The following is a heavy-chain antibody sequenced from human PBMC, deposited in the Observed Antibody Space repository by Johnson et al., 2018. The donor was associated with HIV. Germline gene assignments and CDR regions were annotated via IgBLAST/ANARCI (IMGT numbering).Heavy chain of an antibody. CDR3: TTDLRVTTSLRAFDI. V-gene: IGHV3-15*01. J-gene: IGHJ3*02. Sequence: VQLVESGGGVVQPGTSLRLSCAASGFTVSSNSMTWVRQAPGKGLEWVGRIKSKTDGGTTDYAAPVKGRFTISRDDSKNTLYLQMNSLKTEDTAVYYCTTDLRVTTSLRAFDIWGQGTMVTVSS. CDR1: GFTVSSNS. CDR2: IKSKTDGGTT. D-gene: IGHD4-17*01.